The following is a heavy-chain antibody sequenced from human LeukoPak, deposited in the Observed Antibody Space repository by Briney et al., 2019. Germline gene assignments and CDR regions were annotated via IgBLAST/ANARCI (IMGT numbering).Heavy chain of an antibody. Sequence: GGSLRLSCAVSGFTFSSYWMHWVRQAPGKGLVWVSRIDRDGSRINYADSVKGRFTISRDNSKNTLYLQMNSLRAEDTAVYYCATRGTLRYFDWFDYWGQGTLVTVSS. J-gene: IGHJ4*02. CDR3: ATRGTLRYFDWFDY. CDR1: GFTFSSYW. V-gene: IGHV3-74*01. CDR2: IDRDGSRI. D-gene: IGHD3-9*01.